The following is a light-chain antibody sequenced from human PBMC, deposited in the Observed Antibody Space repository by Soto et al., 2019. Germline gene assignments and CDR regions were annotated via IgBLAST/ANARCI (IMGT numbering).Light chain of an antibody. CDR1: NSDIGSNT. Sequence: QLVLTQPPSASGTPGQRVTISCSGSNSDIGSNTVSWYQHLAGTAPKLLIYSSNQRPSGVPDRFSGSKSGTSASLAVSGLQSEDEADYYCAARDDSLDGVVFGGGTQLTVL. J-gene: IGLJ2*01. V-gene: IGLV1-44*01. CDR2: SSN. CDR3: AARDDSLDGVV.